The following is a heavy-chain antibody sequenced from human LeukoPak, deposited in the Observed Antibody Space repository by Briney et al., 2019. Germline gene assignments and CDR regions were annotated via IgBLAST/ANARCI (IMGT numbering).Heavy chain of an antibody. CDR3: ASLWGSGSYPYDY. CDR2: ISSSGSTI. V-gene: IGHV3-11*04. J-gene: IGHJ4*02. Sequence: KPGGSLRLSCAASGFTFSDYYMSWIRQAPGKGLEWVSYISSSGSTIYYADSVKGRFTISRDNAKNSLYLQMNSLRAEDTAVYYCASLWGSGSYPYDYWGQGTLVTVSS. CDR1: GFTFSDYY. D-gene: IGHD3-10*01.